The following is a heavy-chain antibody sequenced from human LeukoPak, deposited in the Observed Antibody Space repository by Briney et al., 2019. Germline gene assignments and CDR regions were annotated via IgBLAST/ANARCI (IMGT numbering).Heavy chain of an antibody. J-gene: IGHJ4*02. CDR1: GFSVTNNY. V-gene: IGHV3-53*01. D-gene: IGHD2-21*02. CDR3: ARGHCGINCYVGKGHFDY. Sequence: GGSLRLSCAVSGFSVTNNYMSWVRQAPGKGLEWVSVFYVGDATYYADSVKGRFTISRDNAKNSLYLQMNSLRAEDTAVYYCARGHCGINCYVGKGHFDYWGQGTLIAVSS. CDR2: FYVGDAT.